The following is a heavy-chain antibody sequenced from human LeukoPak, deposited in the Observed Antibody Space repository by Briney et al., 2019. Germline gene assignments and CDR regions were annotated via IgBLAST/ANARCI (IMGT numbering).Heavy chain of an antibody. CDR3: ASRQQLGGTPGPVDY. CDR2: IKQDGSEK. Sequence: PGGSLRLSCAASGFTFSSYWMSWVRQAPGKGLEWVANIKQDGSEKYYVDSVKGRFTISRDNAKNSLYLQMNSLRAEDTAVYYCASRQQLGGTPGPVDYWGQGTLVTVSS. V-gene: IGHV3-7*01. J-gene: IGHJ4*02. CDR1: GFTFSSYW. D-gene: IGHD6-13*01.